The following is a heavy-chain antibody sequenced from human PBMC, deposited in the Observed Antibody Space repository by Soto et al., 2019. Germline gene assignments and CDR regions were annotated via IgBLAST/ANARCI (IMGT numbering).Heavy chain of an antibody. CDR3: VKDNVGVYCSGGRCYFAD. J-gene: IGHJ4*02. V-gene: IGHV3-9*01. D-gene: IGHD2-15*01. CDR2: IIWDSGVI. Sequence: EVHLVESGGGLAQPGRSLRLSCVASGFSLDHYAMHWVRQAPGTGLEWVSGIIWDSGVIDYADSVRGRFTISRDNAKNSLYLQMASLRAEDAALYYCVKDNVGVYCSGGRCYFADCRQGRLVTLSA. CDR1: GFSLDHYA.